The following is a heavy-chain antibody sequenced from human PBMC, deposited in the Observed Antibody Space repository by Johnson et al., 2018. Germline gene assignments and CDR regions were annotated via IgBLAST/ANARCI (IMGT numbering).Heavy chain of an antibody. CDR2: IKQDGSEK. CDR3: ARAYCSSTTCYNYYYYGMDV. Sequence: EVQLVESGGGLVQPGGSLRLSCAASGFTFSSYWMSWVRQAPGKGLEWVANIKQDGSEKYYVDSVKGRFTISRDNAKNSLYLQMNSLRDEETAVYYCARAYCSSTTCYNYYYYGMDVWGQGTTVTVSS. V-gene: IGHV3-7*04. D-gene: IGHD2-2*02. J-gene: IGHJ6*02. CDR1: GFTFSSYW.